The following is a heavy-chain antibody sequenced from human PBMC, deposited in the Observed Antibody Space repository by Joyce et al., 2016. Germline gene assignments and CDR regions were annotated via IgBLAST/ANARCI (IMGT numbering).Heavy chain of an antibody. CDR3: ARGVSSSGYLDY. J-gene: IGHJ4*02. CDR1: RFTFNSYG. D-gene: IGHD3-22*01. CDR2: IWYDGSHK. V-gene: IGHV3-33*01. Sequence: QVQLVESGGGVVQPGRSLRLSCAAARFTFNSYGMHWVRQAPGKGVEWVAGIWYDGSHKDYADSVKGRFTISRDNSKNTLYLQMNSLRAEDTAVYFCARGVSSSGYLDYWGQGTLVTVSS.